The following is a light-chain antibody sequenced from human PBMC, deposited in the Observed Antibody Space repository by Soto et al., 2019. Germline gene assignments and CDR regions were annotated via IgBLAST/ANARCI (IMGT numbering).Light chain of an antibody. CDR3: QQRSNWPPIT. Sequence: EIVLTQSPATLSLSPGERATLSCRASQSVSSYLAWYQQKPGQAPRLLIYDASNRANGIPASFSGSGSGTDFTITISSLEPEDFGVYYCQQRSNWPPITFGQGTRLEIK. J-gene: IGKJ5*01. V-gene: IGKV3-11*01. CDR1: QSVSSY. CDR2: DAS.